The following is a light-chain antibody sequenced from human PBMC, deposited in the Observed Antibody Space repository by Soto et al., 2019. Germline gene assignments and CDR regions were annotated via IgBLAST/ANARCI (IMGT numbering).Light chain of an antibody. CDR2: EVS. CDR3: SSYTSRSTLNYV. CDR1: SSDIGNYNY. Sequence: QSALAQPASVSGSPGQSITISCTGTSSDIGNYNYVSWYQQHPGKAPKLMIYEVSNRPSGVSNRFSGSKSGNTASLTISGLQAEDEADYYCSSYTSRSTLNYVFGTGTKVTVL. V-gene: IGLV2-14*01. J-gene: IGLJ1*01.